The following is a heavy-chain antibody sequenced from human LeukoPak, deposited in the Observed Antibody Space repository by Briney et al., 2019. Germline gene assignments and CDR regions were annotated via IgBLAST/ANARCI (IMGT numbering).Heavy chain of an antibody. Sequence: SETLSLTCTVSGGSISSGGYYWSWIRQPPGKGLEWIGYIYHSGSTYYNPSLKSRVTISVDRSKNQFSLKLSSVTAADTAVYYCASPGYSYGISFDYWGQGTLVTVSS. J-gene: IGHJ4*02. CDR1: GGSISSGGYY. CDR2: IYHSGST. V-gene: IGHV4-30-2*01. D-gene: IGHD5-18*01. CDR3: ASPGYSYGISFDY.